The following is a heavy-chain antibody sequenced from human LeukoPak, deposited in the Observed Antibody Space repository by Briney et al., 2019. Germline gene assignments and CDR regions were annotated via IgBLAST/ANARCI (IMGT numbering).Heavy chain of an antibody. J-gene: IGHJ6*03. CDR2: TYYRSKWYN. D-gene: IGHD6-19*01. CDR1: GDSVSSNSAA. Sequence: SQTLSLTCAISGDSVSSNSAAWNWIRQSPSRGLEWLGRTYYRSKWYNDYAVSVKSRITINPDTSKNQFSLQLNSVTPEDTAVYYCARDLIAVAPYRGSPYYYYYYMDVWGKGTTVTISS. V-gene: IGHV6-1*01. CDR3: ARDLIAVAPYRGSPYYYYYYMDV.